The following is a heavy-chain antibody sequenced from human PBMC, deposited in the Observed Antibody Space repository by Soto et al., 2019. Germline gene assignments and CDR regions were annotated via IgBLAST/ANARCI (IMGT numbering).Heavy chain of an antibody. CDR3: ARDSSIAASGNASDI. J-gene: IGHJ3*02. CDR1: GYTFTSYY. V-gene: IGHV1-46*01. D-gene: IGHD6-6*01. CDR2: INPSGGST. Sequence: ASVKVSCKASGYTFTSYYIHWVRQAPGQGLEWMGIINPSGGSTSYAQKFQGRVTMTRDTSTSTVYMELSSLRSEDTAVYYCARDSSIAASGNASDIWGQGTMVTVSS.